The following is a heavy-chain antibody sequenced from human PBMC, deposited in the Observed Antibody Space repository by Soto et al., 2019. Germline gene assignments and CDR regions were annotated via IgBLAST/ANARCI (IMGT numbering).Heavy chain of an antibody. Sequence: ASVKVSCKASGYTFTGYYMHWVRRAPGQGLEWMGWINPNSGGTNYAQKFQGRVTMTRDTSISTAYMELSRLRSDDTAVHYCASVGATRYYYYGMDVWGQGTTVTVSS. CDR1: GYTFTGYY. J-gene: IGHJ6*02. CDR3: ASVGATRYYYYGMDV. V-gene: IGHV1-2*02. D-gene: IGHD1-26*01. CDR2: INPNSGGT.